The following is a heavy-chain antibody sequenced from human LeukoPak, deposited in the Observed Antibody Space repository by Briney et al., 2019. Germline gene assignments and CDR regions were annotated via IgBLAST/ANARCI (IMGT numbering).Heavy chain of an antibody. Sequence: SDTLSLTCTVSGGSISSYYWSWLRQPPGKGLEWIGYIYYRGSTNYNPSLKSRVTISVDTSKNQFSLKLSSVTAAGTAVYYCARAFVDTAMGHYYYYGMDVWGQGTTVTVSS. D-gene: IGHD5-18*01. CDR3: ARAFVDTAMGHYYYYGMDV. J-gene: IGHJ6*02. CDR1: GGSISSYY. CDR2: IYYRGST. V-gene: IGHV4-59*07.